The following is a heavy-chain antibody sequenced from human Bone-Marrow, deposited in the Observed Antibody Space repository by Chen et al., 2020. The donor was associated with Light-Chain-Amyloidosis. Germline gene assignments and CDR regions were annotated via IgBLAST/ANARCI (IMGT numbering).Heavy chain of an antibody. D-gene: IGHD3-16*01. Sequence: EVQLVESGGGLVQPGGSLRLSCAASGFTFSDYWMSWVRQAPGKGLEWVGNIKQSTREKYYGDCVKGRFTISRDNAKDSLYLQMSSLRAEDTAMYYCARHIVWGAPDYWGQGTLVTVSS. V-gene: IGHV3-7*03. CDR3: ARHIVWGAPDY. CDR2: IKQSTREK. CDR1: GFTFSDYW. J-gene: IGHJ4*02.